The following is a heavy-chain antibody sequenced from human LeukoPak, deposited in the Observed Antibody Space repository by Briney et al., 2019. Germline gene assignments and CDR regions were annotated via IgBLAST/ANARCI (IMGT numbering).Heavy chain of an antibody. CDR2: ISGSGGST. Sequence: GGSLRLSCAASGFTFSSYAMSWVRQAPGKGLEWVSAISGSGGSTYYADSVKGRFTISRDNSNNTLYLQMNSLRAEDTAVYYCAKVICGVVTRHFDYWGQGTLVPVSS. V-gene: IGHV3-23*01. CDR3: AKVICGVVTRHFDY. CDR1: GFTFSSYA. D-gene: IGHD3-3*01. J-gene: IGHJ4*02.